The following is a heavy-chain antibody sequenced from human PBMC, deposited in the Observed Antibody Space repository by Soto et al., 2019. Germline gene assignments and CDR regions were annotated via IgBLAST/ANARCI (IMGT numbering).Heavy chain of an antibody. CDR3: ARVDWLPGHHFFGLDV. J-gene: IGHJ6*02. V-gene: IGHV3-74*01. CDR2: INIDGSIT. Sequence: DVQLVESGGGLIQPGGSLRLSFTASGFTLSTYWMHWIRQAPGKGRVWVSRINIDGSITDYADSVKGRFTISRDNARNTLYLQMNSLRPEDTAVYYCARVDWLPGHHFFGLDVWGQGTTVTVSS. CDR1: GFTLSTYW. D-gene: IGHD3-9*01.